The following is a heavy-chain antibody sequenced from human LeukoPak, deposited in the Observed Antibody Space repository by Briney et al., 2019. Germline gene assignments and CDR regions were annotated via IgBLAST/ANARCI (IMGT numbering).Heavy chain of an antibody. V-gene: IGHV1-18*01. CDR1: GYTFTSYG. CDR3: ARDRTYSSGWYGRAFDY. D-gene: IGHD6-19*01. CDR2: ISAYNGNT. Sequence: ASVKVSCKASGYTFTSYGISWARQAPGQGLEWMGWISAYNGNTNYAQKLQGRVTMTTDTSTSTAYMELRSLRSDDTAVYYCARDRTYSSGWYGRAFDYWGQGTLVTVSS. J-gene: IGHJ4*02.